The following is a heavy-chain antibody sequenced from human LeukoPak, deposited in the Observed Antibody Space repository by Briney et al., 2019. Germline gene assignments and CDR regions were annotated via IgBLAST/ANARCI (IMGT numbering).Heavy chain of an antibody. CDR1: GGSISSYY. CDR3: ARDSGRGYFDY. CDR2: IYYSGST. D-gene: IGHD6-25*01. V-gene: IGHV4-59*01. J-gene: IGHJ4*02. Sequence: SETLSLTCTVSGGSISSYYWSWIRQPPGKGLEWIGYIYYSGSTNYNPSLKSRDTISVDASKNQFSLKLSSVTAADTAVYYCARDSGRGYFDYWGQGTLVTVSS.